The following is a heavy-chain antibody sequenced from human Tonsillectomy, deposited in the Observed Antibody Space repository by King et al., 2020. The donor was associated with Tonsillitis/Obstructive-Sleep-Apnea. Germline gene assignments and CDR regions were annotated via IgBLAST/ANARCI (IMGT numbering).Heavy chain of an antibody. CDR1: GGSISSSSYY. V-gene: IGHV4-39*01. CDR2: IYYSGST. CDR3: ARHCRNIGYCSSTSCYGWFDP. D-gene: IGHD2-2*01. Sequence: QLQESGPGLVKPSETLSLTCTVSGGSISSSSYYWGWIRQPPGKGLEWIGSIYYSGSTYYNPSLKSRVTISVDTSKNQFSLKLSSVTAADTAVYYCARHCRNIGYCSSTSCYGWFDPWGQGTLVTVSS. J-gene: IGHJ5*02.